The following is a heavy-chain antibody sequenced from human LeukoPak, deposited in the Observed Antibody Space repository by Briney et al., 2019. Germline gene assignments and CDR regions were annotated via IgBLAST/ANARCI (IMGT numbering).Heavy chain of an antibody. CDR3: ARGGQKGIVGTPRAFDI. CDR2: ISSSSSTI. CDR1: GFTFSSYS. D-gene: IGHD1-26*01. J-gene: IGHJ3*02. V-gene: IGHV3-48*01. Sequence: GGSLRLSCAASGFTFSSYSMNWVRQAPGKGLEWVSYISSSSSTIYYADSVKGRFTISRDNAKNSLYLQMNSLRAEDTAVYYCARGGQKGIVGTPRAFDIWGQGTMVIVSS.